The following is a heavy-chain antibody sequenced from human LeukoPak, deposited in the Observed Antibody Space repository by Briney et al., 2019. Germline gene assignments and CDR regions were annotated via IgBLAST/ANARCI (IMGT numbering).Heavy chain of an antibody. CDR3: ARGVLDGSGSYNWFDP. Sequence: ASVKVSCKASGYTFTDYYMHWVRQAPGQGLEWMGWINPNSGGTNCAQKFQGRVTMTRDTSISTAYIELSRLRSDDTAVYYCARGVLDGSGSYNWFDPWGQGTLVTVSS. D-gene: IGHD3-10*01. J-gene: IGHJ5*02. CDR2: INPNSGGT. CDR1: GYTFTDYY. V-gene: IGHV1-2*02.